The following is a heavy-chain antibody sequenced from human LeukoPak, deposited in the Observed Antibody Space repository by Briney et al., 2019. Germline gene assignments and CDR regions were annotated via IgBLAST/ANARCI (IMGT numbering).Heavy chain of an antibody. CDR1: GGSISSYY. D-gene: IGHD2-15*01. V-gene: IGHV4-4*07. Sequence: SETLSLTCTVSGGSISSYYWSWIRQPAGKGLEWIGRIYTSGSTNYNPSLKSRVTMSVDTSKNQFSLKLSSVTAADTAVYYCARGGYCSGGSCLGPAFDLWGRGPLVHVPS. CDR3: ARGGYCSGGSCLGPAFDL. J-gene: IGHJ2*01. CDR2: IYTSGST.